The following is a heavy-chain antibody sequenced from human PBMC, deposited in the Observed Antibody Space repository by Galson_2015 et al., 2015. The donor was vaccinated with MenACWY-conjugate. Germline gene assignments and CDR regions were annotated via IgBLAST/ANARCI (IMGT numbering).Heavy chain of an antibody. V-gene: IGHV3-30*18. Sequence: SLRLSCAASGFTFSSYGMHWVRQAPGKGLEWVAVISYDGSNKYYADSVKGRFTISRDNSKNTLYLQMNSLRAEDTAVYYCAKEVHFSSSGGKFFDPWGQGTLVTVSS. D-gene: IGHD6-19*01. CDR2: ISYDGSNK. CDR1: GFTFSSYG. J-gene: IGHJ5*02. CDR3: AKEVHFSSSGGKFFDP.